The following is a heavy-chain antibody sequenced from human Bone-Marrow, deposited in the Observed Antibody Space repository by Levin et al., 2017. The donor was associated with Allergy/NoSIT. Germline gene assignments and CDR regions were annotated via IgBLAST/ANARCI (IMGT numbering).Heavy chain of an antibody. CDR3: AILVGGRQSSGYSTKWFDT. D-gene: IGHD3-22*01. Sequence: SETLSLTCTVSGGSIYSSSHYWAWIRQSPGKGLEWIGNIFYTGSTYYNPSLKSRVTISVDTSKNQFSLRVASVTAADTAIYSCAILVGGRQSSGYSTKWFDTWGQGTLVTVSS. CDR1: GGSIYSSSHY. V-gene: IGHV4-39*07. J-gene: IGHJ5*02. CDR2: IFYTGST.